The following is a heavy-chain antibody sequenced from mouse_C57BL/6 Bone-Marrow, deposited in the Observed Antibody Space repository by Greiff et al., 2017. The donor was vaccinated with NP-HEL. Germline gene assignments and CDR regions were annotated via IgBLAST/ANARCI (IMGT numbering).Heavy chain of an antibody. V-gene: IGHV14-3*01. CDR1: GFNIKNTY. J-gene: IGHJ2*01. D-gene: IGHD1-1*01. CDR3: ARCYYGSSYAFDY. Sequence: EVQLQQSVAELVRPGASVKLSCTASGFNIKNTYMHWVKQRPEQGLEWIGRIDPANGNTKYAPKFQGKATITADQSSNTAYLQLSSLTSEDSASYYCARCYYGSSYAFDYWGQGTTLTVSS. CDR2: IDPANGNT.